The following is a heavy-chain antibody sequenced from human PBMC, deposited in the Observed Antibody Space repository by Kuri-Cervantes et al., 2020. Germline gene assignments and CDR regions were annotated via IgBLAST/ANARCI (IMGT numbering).Heavy chain of an antibody. CDR1: GYTFTYRY. D-gene: IGHD6-6*01. J-gene: IGHJ4*02. Sequence: ASVKVSCKASGYTFTYRYLHWVRQAPGQALEWMGWISAYNGNTNYAQKLQGRVTMTTDTSTSTAYMELRSLRSDDTAVYYCAASIAARRGSDYWGQGTLVTVSS. CDR3: AASIAARRGSDY. V-gene: IGHV1-18*04. CDR2: ISAYNGNT.